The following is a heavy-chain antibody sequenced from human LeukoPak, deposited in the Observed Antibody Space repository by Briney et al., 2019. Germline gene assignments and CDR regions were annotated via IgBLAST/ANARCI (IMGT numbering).Heavy chain of an antibody. CDR3: TKEGVEGY. Sequence: ASVKVSCTASGYTFTGYNMHWVRQAPGQGLEWMGCITPTSGGTYYAQTFQGRVTITRDTSINTAYLELGSLPSDDTAVYYSTKEGVEGYWGQGTLVTVSS. CDR2: ITPTSGGT. J-gene: IGHJ4*02. V-gene: IGHV1-2*02. CDR1: GYTFTGYN.